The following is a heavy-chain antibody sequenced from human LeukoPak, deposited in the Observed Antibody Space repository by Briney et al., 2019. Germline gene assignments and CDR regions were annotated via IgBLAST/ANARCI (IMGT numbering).Heavy chain of an antibody. CDR1: GGSINSYY. V-gene: IGHV4-59*08. J-gene: IGHJ4*02. CDR2: IYYSGST. D-gene: IGHD3-16*01. Sequence: SETLSLTCTVSGGSINSYYWSWIRQPPGKGLEWIGYIYYSGSTNYNPSLKSRVTISVDTSKNQFSLKLSSVTAADTAVYYCARQTITFGGVVLFDYWGQGTLVTVSS. CDR3: ARQTITFGGVVLFDY.